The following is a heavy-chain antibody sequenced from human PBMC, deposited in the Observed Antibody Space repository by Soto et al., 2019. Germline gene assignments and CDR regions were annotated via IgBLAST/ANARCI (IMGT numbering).Heavy chain of an antibody. J-gene: IGHJ4*02. V-gene: IGHV4-34*01. Sequence: QVQLQQWGAGLLKPSETLSLTCAVYGGSFSGYYWSWIRQPPGKGLEGIGEINHSGSTNYNPSLKSRVTISVDTSKNQFSLKLSSVTAADTAVYYCARRSNDFWSGYYTQYYFDYWGQGTLVTVSS. CDR1: GGSFSGYY. CDR2: INHSGST. CDR3: ARRSNDFWSGYYTQYYFDY. D-gene: IGHD3-3*01.